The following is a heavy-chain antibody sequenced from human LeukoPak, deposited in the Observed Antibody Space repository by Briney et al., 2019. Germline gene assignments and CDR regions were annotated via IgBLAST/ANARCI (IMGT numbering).Heavy chain of an antibody. CDR3: AREGIAVAGREDY. CDR1: GGSFSGYY. Sequence: SETLSLTCAVYGGSFSGYYWSWIRQPPGKGLEWIGEINHSGSTNYNPSLKSRVTISVDTSKNQFSLKLSSVTAADTAVYYCAREGIAVAGREDYWGQGTLVTVSS. J-gene: IGHJ4*02. D-gene: IGHD6-19*01. CDR2: INHSGST. V-gene: IGHV4-34*01.